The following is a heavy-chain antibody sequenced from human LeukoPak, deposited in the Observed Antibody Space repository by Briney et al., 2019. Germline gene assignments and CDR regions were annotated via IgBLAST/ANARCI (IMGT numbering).Heavy chain of an antibody. J-gene: IGHJ5*02. D-gene: IGHD6-13*01. V-gene: IGHV4-34*01. CDR1: GGSFSGYY. CDR2: INHTGCT. Sequence: SETLSLTCAVYGGSFSGYYWSWIRQPPRKGLGWIEEINHTGCTNHNPSRKSRVTISVDTSKNQFSLKLSSVTAADTAVYYCATTATMGIAAAGGFDPWGQGTLVTVSS. CDR3: ATTATMGIAAAGGFDP.